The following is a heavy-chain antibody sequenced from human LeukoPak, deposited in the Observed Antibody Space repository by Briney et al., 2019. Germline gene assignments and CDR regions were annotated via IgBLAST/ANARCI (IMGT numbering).Heavy chain of an antibody. D-gene: IGHD6-13*01. J-gene: IGHJ4*02. V-gene: IGHV4-34*01. CDR1: GGSFSGYY. Sequence: KPSETLSLTCAVYGGSFSGYYWSWIRQAPGKGLEWIGEINHSGSTNYNPSPKRRGTISVDTSKTQSSRTPSSVTAADTAAYYCARFGGTAAARYYFDYWGQGTLVTVSS. CDR2: INHSGST. CDR3: ARFGGTAAARYYFDY.